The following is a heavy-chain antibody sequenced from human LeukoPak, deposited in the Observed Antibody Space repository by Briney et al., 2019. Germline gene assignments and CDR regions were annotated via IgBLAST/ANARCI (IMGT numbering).Heavy chain of an antibody. CDR1: GFTFSSYG. D-gene: IGHD6-13*01. Sequence: RSLRLSCAASGFTFSSYGMHWVRQAPGKGLEWVAVISYDGSNKYYADSVKGRFTISRDNSKNTLYLQMNSLRAEDTAVYYCAKGIFKQLAPPFDYWGQGTLVTVSS. CDR2: ISYDGSNK. J-gene: IGHJ4*02. CDR3: AKGIFKQLAPPFDY. V-gene: IGHV3-30*18.